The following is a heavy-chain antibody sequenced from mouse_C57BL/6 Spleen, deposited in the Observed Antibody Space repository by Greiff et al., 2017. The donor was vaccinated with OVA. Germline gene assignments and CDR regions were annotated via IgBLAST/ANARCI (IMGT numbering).Heavy chain of an antibody. CDR3: ARSSNYGPYYFDY. Sequence: VQLQQPGTELVKPGASVKLSCKASGYTFTSYWMHWVKQRPGQGLEWIGNINPSNGGTNYNEKFKSKATLTVDKSSSTAYMQLSSLTSEDSAVYYCARSSNYGPYYFDYWGQGTTLTVSS. CDR2: INPSNGGT. J-gene: IGHJ2*01. V-gene: IGHV1-53*01. CDR1: GYTFTSYW. D-gene: IGHD2-5*01.